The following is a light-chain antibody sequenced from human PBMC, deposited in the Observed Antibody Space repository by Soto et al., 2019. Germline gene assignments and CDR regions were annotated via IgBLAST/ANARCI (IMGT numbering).Light chain of an antibody. CDR2: STS. CDR3: LLYYGGAQVL. Sequence: QAVVTQEPSLTVSPGGTVTLTCAPSAGAVTSAYYTNWLQQKPGQAPRALIYSTSEKHSWTPARFSGSLLGGKAALTLSAAHPDDEAHYYCLLYYGGAQVLFGGGTKLTVL. V-gene: IGLV7-43*01. CDR1: AGAVTSAYY. J-gene: IGLJ2*01.